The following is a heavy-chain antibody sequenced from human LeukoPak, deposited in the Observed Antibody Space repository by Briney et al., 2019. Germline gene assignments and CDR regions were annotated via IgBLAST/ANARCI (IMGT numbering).Heavy chain of an antibody. CDR2: INPSGGST. CDR1: GYTFTGYY. J-gene: IGHJ3*02. CDR3: ARDTGTRAFDI. Sequence: ASVKVSCRASGYTFTGYYMHWVRQAPGQGLEWMGIINPSGGSTSYAQKFQGRVTMTRDTSTSTVYMELSSLRSEDTAVYYCARDTGTRAFDIWGQGTMVTVSS. D-gene: IGHD6-13*01. V-gene: IGHV1-46*01.